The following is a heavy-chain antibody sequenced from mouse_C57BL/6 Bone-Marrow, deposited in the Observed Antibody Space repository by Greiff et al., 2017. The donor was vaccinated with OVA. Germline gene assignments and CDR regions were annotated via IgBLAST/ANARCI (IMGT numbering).Heavy chain of an antibody. CDR1: GYTFTSYG. D-gene: IGHD2-2*01. Sequence: VQLQQSGAELARPGASVTLSCKASGYTFTSYGLRWVQQRTGQGLEWIGEISPRSGNTYYTATFKGKATLTSDKSSSTAYMERRSLTSEDSAVYFWARGGYDVAFAYWGQGTLVTVSA. J-gene: IGHJ3*01. V-gene: IGHV1-81*01. CDR2: ISPRSGNT. CDR3: ARGGYDVAFAY.